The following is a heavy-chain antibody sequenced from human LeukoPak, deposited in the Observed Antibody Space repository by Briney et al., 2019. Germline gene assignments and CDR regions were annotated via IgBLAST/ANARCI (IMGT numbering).Heavy chain of an antibody. D-gene: IGHD3-10*01. CDR1: GGSISSGGYY. V-gene: IGHV4-30-2*01. Sequence: SETLSLTCTVSGGSISSGGYYWSWIRQPPGKGLEWIGYIYHSGSTYYNPSLKSRVTISVDTSKNQFSLRLSSVTAADTAVYYCAREGTIPHWGQGTPVTVSS. CDR2: IYHSGST. CDR3: AREGTIPH. J-gene: IGHJ4*02.